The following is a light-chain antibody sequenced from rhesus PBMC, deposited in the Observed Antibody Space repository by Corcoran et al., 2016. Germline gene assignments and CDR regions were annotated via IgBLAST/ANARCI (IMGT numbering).Light chain of an antibody. J-gene: IGLJ1*01. Sequence: QAALTQPRSVSGSPGQSVTISCTGTSSDLGGYNYVSRYQQHPGTAPKLMIYEVSKRPSGVANRCSGSKSGNTASLPISRRQAEDDADYYCSSYAGSNTFAYIFGAGTRLTVL. V-gene: IGLV2-32*02. CDR2: EVS. CDR1: SSDLGGYNY. CDR3: SSYAGSNTFAYI.